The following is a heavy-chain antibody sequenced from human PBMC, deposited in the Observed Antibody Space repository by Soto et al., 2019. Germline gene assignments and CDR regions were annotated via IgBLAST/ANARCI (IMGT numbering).Heavy chain of an antibody. D-gene: IGHD3-3*01. J-gene: IGHJ4*02. CDR1: GGSISSYY. Sequence: QVQLQESGPGLVKPSETLSLTCTVSGGSISSYYWSWIRQPPGKGLEWIGYIYYSGSTNYNPSLKSRVTISVDTSKNQFSLKLSSVTAADTAVYYCARSAARGYDFWSGYFDYWGQGTLVTVSS. CDR2: IYYSGST. V-gene: IGHV4-59*01. CDR3: ARSAARGYDFWSGYFDY.